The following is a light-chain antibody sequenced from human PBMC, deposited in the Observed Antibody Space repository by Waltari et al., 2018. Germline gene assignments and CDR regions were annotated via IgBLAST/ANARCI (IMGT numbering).Light chain of an antibody. Sequence: NFMLTQPHSVSESPGKTLTISCTRSSGIIASNYVQWYQRRPGRAPITLIYADNERPSGVPDPFSGSIDSSSNSASLTISGLKTEDEADYYCQSYNSSNVIFGGGTKLTVL. J-gene: IGLJ2*01. V-gene: IGLV6-57*04. CDR3: QSYNSSNVI. CDR2: ADN. CDR1: SGIIASNY.